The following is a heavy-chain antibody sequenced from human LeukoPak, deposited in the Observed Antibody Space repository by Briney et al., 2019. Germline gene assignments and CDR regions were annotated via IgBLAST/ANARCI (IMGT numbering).Heavy chain of an antibody. CDR3: ARGKYYDFWSGQTSNYYMDV. CDR2: INHIGST. Sequence: PSETLSLTCALYGGSFSGYYWSWIPQPPGEGLEWIGEINHIGSTNYNPSLKSRVTISVDTSKNQFSLKLSSVTAADTAVYYCARGKYYDFWSGQTSNYYMDVWGKGTTVTVSS. V-gene: IGHV4-34*01. D-gene: IGHD3-3*01. J-gene: IGHJ6*03. CDR1: GGSFSGYY.